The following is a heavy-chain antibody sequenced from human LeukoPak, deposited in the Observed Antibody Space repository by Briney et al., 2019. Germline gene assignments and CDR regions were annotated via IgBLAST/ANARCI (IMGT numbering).Heavy chain of an antibody. D-gene: IGHD2-21*02. Sequence: GGSLRLSCEASFLTFSAYGMHRVRRPPGKGLEWVAFISSDETDRYYADSMKGRFFISRDNSKKTLFLQMDSLRLEDSAVYYCAQDPYCGNDCFHFDXXGQGTLVTVSS. J-gene: IGHJ4*02. CDR2: ISSDETDR. V-gene: IGHV3-30*18. CDR1: FLTFSAYG. CDR3: AQDPYCGNDCFHFDX.